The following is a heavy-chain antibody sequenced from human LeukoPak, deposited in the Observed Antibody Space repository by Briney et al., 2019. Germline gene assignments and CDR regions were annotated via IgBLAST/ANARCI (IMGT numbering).Heavy chain of an antibody. D-gene: IGHD6-6*01. Sequence: PGGSLRLSCAASGFTFSSYSMNWVRQAPGKGLEWVSYISSSSSTIYYADSVKGRFTISRDNAKNSLYLQMNSLRAEDTAVYYCARTPYSSSANYFDYWSQGTLVTVSS. CDR1: GFTFSSYS. J-gene: IGHJ4*02. CDR3: ARTPYSSSANYFDY. V-gene: IGHV3-48*04. CDR2: ISSSSSTI.